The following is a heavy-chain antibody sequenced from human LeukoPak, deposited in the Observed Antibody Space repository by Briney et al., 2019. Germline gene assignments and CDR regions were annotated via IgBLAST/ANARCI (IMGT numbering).Heavy chain of an antibody. V-gene: IGHV4-34*01. CDR2: FNHSGST. CDR1: VGSFSGSS. Sequence: SETLSLTCAVYVGSFSGSSWSWSPRPPGKGLSGMGEFNHSGSTNYNPSLKSRVTISVDTSKNQFSLKLSSVTAADTAVYYCAREGPRYYGSGSNNWFDPWGQGTLVTVSS. J-gene: IGHJ5*02. D-gene: IGHD3-10*01. CDR3: AREGPRYYGSGSNNWFDP.